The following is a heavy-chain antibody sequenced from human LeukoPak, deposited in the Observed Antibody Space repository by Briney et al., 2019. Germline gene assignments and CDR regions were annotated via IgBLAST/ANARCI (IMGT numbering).Heavy chain of an antibody. J-gene: IGHJ5*02. D-gene: IGHD3-3*01. CDR1: GGSISSYY. CDR2: IYYSGST. V-gene: IGHV4-59*01. CDR3: ARGRITIFGVVTFDL. Sequence: SETLSLTCTVSGGSISSYYWSWIRQPPGKGLEWIGYIYYSGSTNYNPSLKSRVTISVDTSKNQFSLKLSSVTAADTAVYYCARGRITIFGVVTFDLWGQGTLVTVSS.